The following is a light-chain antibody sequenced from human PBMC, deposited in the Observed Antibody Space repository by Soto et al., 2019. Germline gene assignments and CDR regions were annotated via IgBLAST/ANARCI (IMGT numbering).Light chain of an antibody. CDR3: QQYCSTPWT. V-gene: IGKV4-1*01. CDR1: QSLLFSSNKKNY. J-gene: IGKJ1*01. CDR2: WAS. Sequence: DIVMTQSPASLAVSLGERATINCKSSQSLLFSSNKKNYLAWYQQRPGQPPKLLIYWASSRESGVPDRFTGSGSGTDFTLTISSLQAEDVAVYYCQQYCSTPWTFGQGTKVDIK.